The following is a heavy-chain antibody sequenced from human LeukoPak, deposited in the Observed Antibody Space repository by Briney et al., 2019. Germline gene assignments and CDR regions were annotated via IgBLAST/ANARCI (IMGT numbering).Heavy chain of an antibody. Sequence: ASVKVSCKASGYTFTGYYMHWVRQAPGQGLEWMGWINPNSGGTNYAQKFQGRVTMTRDTSISTAYMELSRLRSDDTAVYYCARETVQVYSGRPNFDYWGQGTLVTVSS. CDR1: GYTFTGYY. CDR2: INPNSGGT. D-gene: IGHD1-26*01. J-gene: IGHJ4*02. CDR3: ARETVQVYSGRPNFDY. V-gene: IGHV1-2*02.